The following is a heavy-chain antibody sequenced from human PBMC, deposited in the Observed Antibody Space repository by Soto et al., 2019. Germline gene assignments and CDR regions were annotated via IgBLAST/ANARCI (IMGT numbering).Heavy chain of an antibody. D-gene: IGHD2-2*01. J-gene: IGHJ6*02. Sequence: GESLKISCKGSGYSFTSYWIGWVRQMPGKGLEWMGIIYPGDSDTRYSPSFQGQVIISADKSISTAYLQWSSLKASDTAMYYCARQYCSSTSCPAYGMDVWGQGTTVTVSS. CDR1: GYSFTSYW. CDR3: ARQYCSSTSCPAYGMDV. CDR2: IYPGDSDT. V-gene: IGHV5-51*01.